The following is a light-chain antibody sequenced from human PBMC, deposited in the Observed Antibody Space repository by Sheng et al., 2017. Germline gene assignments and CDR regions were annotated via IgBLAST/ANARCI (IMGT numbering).Light chain of an antibody. J-gene: IGKJ1*01. CDR2: GAS. CDR1: QSVSTIY. V-gene: IGKV3D-20*02. Sequence: EIVLTQSPGTLSLSPGERATLSCRASQSVSTIYSAWYQQKPGQAPRLLIHGASSRATGIPARFSGSGSGTAFTLTINSLEPEDFAVYYCQQRSNSWTFGQGTTVEIK. CDR3: QQRSNSWT.